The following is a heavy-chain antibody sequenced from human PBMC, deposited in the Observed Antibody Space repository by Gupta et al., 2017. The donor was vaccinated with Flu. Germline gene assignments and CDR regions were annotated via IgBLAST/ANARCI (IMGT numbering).Heavy chain of an antibody. Sequence: EVQLVESGGGLVKPGGSLRLSCAASGFTFSSSSMNWVRQAPGKGLEWVSSISSSSSYIYYADSVKGRFTISRDNDKNSLYLQMNSLRAEDTAVYYCARDTAIFVGEQVLWDYYYYYGMDVWGQWTTVTVSS. CDR3: ARDTAIFVGEQVLWDYYYYYGMDV. CDR1: GFTFSSSS. V-gene: IGHV3-21*01. D-gene: IGHD3-3*01. CDR2: ISSSSSYI. J-gene: IGHJ6*02.